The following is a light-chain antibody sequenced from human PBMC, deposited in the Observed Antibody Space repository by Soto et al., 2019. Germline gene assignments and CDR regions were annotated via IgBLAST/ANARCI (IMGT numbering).Light chain of an antibody. J-gene: IGLJ2*01. CDR1: SSNIGARFD. Sequence: QPVLTQPPSVSGAPGQRVTISCTGTSSNIGARFDVHWYQHLPGTAPKLLIYYNHNRPSGVPDRFSGSTSGTSASLAITGLQAEDEADYYCQSFDTSLSGSIFGGGTQLTVL. CDR2: YNH. CDR3: QSFDTSLSGSI. V-gene: IGLV1-40*01.